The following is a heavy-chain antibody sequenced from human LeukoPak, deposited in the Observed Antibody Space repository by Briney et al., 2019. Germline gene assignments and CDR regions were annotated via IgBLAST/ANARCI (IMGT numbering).Heavy chain of an antibody. V-gene: IGHV1-8*03. D-gene: IGHD2-15*01. J-gene: IGHJ4*02. CDR1: GYTFTKFD. Sequence: ASVKVSCKASGYTFTKFDINWVRQATGQGLEWMGWVNLKSGYTGYAQKFQGRLTITRDTSINTAYMELSGLRSEDTAVYYCARVDGSPDYWGQGTLVTVSS. CDR3: ARVDGSPDY. CDR2: VNLKSGYT.